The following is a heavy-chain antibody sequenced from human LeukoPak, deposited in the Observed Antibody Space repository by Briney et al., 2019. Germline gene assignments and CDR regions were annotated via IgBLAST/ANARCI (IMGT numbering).Heavy chain of an antibody. J-gene: IGHJ3*02. D-gene: IGHD5-24*01. CDR1: RGSINSGGYY. V-gene: IGHV4-61*02. CDR2: IYSNGNT. CDR3: ARVYRRDVYNYDGFDI. Sequence: SQTLSLTCTGSRGSINSGGYYGSWIRQPAGKGLEWIGRIYSNGNTNYSPSRDGRVTISIHKYENQFSLRLIAVTAADSAVYYCARVYRRDVYNYDGFDIWGQGTTVTVSS.